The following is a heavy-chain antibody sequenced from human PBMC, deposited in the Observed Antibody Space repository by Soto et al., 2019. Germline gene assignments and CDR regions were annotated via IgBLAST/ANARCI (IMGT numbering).Heavy chain of an antibody. CDR1: CVSVRSNY. Sequence: GSLTLSRSTLCVSVRSNYLRWVRPAPGKGLEWVSVIYSGGSSYYADSVKGRFTISRDNCKNKLYIQMNSLKAEDTAVYYCVFYFYNSGTCYFDNCGQRSLLPVSA. J-gene: IGHJ4*02. CDR3: VFYFYNSGTCYFDN. D-gene: IGHD3-3*01. CDR2: IYSGGSS. V-gene: IGHV3-66*01.